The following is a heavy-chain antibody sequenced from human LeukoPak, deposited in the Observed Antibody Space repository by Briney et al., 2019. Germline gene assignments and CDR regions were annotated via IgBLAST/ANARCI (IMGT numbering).Heavy chain of an antibody. CDR2: TYYRSKWYN. Sequence: SQTLSLTFAISGDSVSSNSAAWNWIRQSPSRGLEWLGRTYYRSKWYNDYAVSVKSRITINPDTSKNQFSLQLNSVTPEDTAVYYCARGARRDGYNVNDYWGQGTLVTVSS. J-gene: IGHJ4*02. D-gene: IGHD5-24*01. CDR3: ARGARRDGYNVNDY. CDR1: GDSVSSNSAA. V-gene: IGHV6-1*01.